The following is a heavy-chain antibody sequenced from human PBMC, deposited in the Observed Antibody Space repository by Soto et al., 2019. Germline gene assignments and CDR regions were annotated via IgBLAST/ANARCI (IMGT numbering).Heavy chain of an antibody. CDR3: ATAYDILTGYYNIYYYGMDV. D-gene: IGHD3-9*01. CDR1: GYTFTSYG. J-gene: IGHJ6*02. CDR2: ISAYNGNT. V-gene: IGHV1-18*01. Sequence: ASVKVSCKASGYTFTSYGISWVRQAPGQGLEWMGWISAYNGNTNYAQKLQGRVTMTTDTSTSTAYMELRSLRSEDTAVYYCATAYDILTGYYNIYYYGMDVWGQGTTVTVSS.